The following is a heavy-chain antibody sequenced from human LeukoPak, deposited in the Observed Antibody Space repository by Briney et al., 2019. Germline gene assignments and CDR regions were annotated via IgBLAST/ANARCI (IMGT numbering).Heavy chain of an antibody. V-gene: IGHV3-48*03. CDR1: GFTFSSYE. CDR3: ARGSYVYSGSYLPLGGY. Sequence: GGSLRLSCAASGFTFSSYEMNWVRQAPGKGLEWVSYISSSGSTIYYADSVKGRFTISRDNAKNSLYLQMNSLRAEDTAVYYCARGSYVYSGSYLPLGGYWGQGTLVTVSS. J-gene: IGHJ4*02. CDR2: ISSSGSTI. D-gene: IGHD1-26*01.